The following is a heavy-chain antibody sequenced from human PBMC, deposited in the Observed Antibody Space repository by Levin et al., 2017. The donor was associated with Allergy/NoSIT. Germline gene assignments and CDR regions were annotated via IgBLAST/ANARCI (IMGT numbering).Heavy chain of an antibody. CDR1: GGSISSYY. V-gene: IGHV4-59*01. Sequence: SQTLSLTCTVSGGSISSYYWSWIRQPPGKGLEWIGYIYYSGSTNYNPSLKSRVTISVDTSKNQFSLKLSSVTAADTAVYYCARGTVTTISTYFDYWGQGTLVTVSS. D-gene: IGHD4-17*01. CDR3: ARGTVTTISTYFDY. J-gene: IGHJ4*02. CDR2: IYYSGST.